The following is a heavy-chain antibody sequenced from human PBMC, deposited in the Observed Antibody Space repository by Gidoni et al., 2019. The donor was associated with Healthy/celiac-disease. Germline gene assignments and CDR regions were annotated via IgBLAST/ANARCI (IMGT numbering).Heavy chain of an antibody. Sequence: EVQLVESGGGLVKPGRSLRLSCTASGFTFGYYAMRWFRQAPGKGLEWVGFIRSKAYGGTTEYAASVKGRFTISRDDSKSIAYLQMNSLKTEDTAVYYCTRGGAVAGTEKDYYYYGMDVWGQGTTVTVSS. V-gene: IGHV3-49*05. CDR3: TRGGAVAGTEKDYYYYGMDV. CDR2: IRSKAYGGTT. CDR1: GFTFGYYA. J-gene: IGHJ6*02. D-gene: IGHD6-19*01.